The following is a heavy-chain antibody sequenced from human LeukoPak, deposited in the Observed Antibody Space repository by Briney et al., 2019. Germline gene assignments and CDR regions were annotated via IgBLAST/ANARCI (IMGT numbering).Heavy chain of an antibody. J-gene: IGHJ4*02. Sequence: GGSLRLSCAASGFTFSSYWMHWVRQAPGKGLVWVSCIKSVGSSTTYADSVKGRFTISRDNAKNTLHLQINSLRAEDTAVYYCARDSSSWYYDYWGQGTLVTVSS. D-gene: IGHD6-13*01. V-gene: IGHV3-74*03. CDR3: ARDSSSWYYDY. CDR1: GFTFSSYW. CDR2: IKSVGSST.